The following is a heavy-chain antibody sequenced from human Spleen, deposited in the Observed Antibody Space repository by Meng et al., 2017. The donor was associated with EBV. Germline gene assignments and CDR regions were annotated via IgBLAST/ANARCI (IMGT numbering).Heavy chain of an antibody. J-gene: IGHJ4*02. CDR1: GYRFTKHA. V-gene: IGHV7-4-1*02. CDR3: ARDSTENLDY. D-gene: IGHD4-17*01. CDR2: INTTFGHP. Sequence: PPRTGLKKPGASMKVSCKASGYRFTKHAMAWVQQAPGQGLWCMGCINTTFGHPTYAQGFTGRFFFSFDTSVRTAYLQISNLKAEDTAVYYCARDSTENLDYWGQGTLVTVSS.